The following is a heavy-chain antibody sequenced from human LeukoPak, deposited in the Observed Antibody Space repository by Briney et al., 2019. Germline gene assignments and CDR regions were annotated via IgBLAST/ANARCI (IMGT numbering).Heavy chain of an antibody. D-gene: IGHD1-26*01. V-gene: IGHV3-23*01. Sequence: GGSLRPSCAASGFTFSSYAMSWVRQAPGKGLEWVSAISASGSSTYYADSVKGRFTMSRDTSKDTLYLQLNSLRAEDTAVYYCAKVRSPLFRGGSYCFDYWGQGTLVTVSS. J-gene: IGHJ4*02. CDR2: ISASGSST. CDR3: AKVRSPLFRGGSYCFDY. CDR1: GFTFSSYA.